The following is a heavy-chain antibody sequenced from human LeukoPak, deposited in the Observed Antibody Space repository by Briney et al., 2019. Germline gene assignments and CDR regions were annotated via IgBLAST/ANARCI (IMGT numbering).Heavy chain of an antibody. D-gene: IGHD6-13*01. V-gene: IGHV3-64*01. J-gene: IGHJ4*02. CDR1: GFTFYTYG. CDR2: IGPDGGTT. Sequence: GGSLRLSCAASGFTFYTYGLHWVRQAPGKGLEYVSGIGPDGGTTYYANSVKGRFTISRDNSKYMLYLQMGSLTADDMAVYYCARGAQLTDYWGQGTLVTVSS. CDR3: ARGAQLTDY.